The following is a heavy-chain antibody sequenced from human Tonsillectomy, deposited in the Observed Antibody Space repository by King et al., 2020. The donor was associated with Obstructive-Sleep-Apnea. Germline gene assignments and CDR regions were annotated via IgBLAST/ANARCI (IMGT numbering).Heavy chain of an antibody. D-gene: IGHD2/OR15-2a*01. CDR1: GFTFSSYS. CDR2: ISSSRSTM. V-gene: IGHV3-48*04. CDR3: ARAFLSDAFNI. Sequence: VQLVKSGGGLVQPGGSLRLSCAASGFTFSSYSMNWVRQAPGKGLEWVSYISSSRSTMYYADSVKGRFTISRDNARNSLYLQMNSLRAEDTAVYYCARAFLSDAFNIWGQGTMVTVSS. J-gene: IGHJ3*02.